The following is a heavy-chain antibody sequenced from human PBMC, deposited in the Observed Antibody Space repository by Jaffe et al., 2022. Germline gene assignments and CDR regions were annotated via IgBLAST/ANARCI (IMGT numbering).Heavy chain of an antibody. CDR2: IYPGDSDT. CDR1: GYSFNNYW. D-gene: IGHD5-18*01. J-gene: IGHJ4*02. Sequence: EVQLVQSGAEVKKSGESLRISCEASGYSFNNYWIAWVRQMPGGGLEWMGIIYPGDSDTRYSPSFEGQVTISADKSTATAYLQWSSLKASDTAMYFCARHVEYSYGPFDFWGQGTLVTVSS. CDR3: ARHVEYSYGPFDF. V-gene: IGHV5-51*01.